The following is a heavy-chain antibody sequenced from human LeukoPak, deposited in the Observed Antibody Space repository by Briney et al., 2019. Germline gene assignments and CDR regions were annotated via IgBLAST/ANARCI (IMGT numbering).Heavy chain of an antibody. J-gene: IGHJ4*02. Sequence: QPGGSLRLSCAASGFTFSSHSMNWVRQAPGKGLEWVSRINSDGSITTYADSVEGRFTISRDNAKNTLYLQMNSLRAEDTAVYYCARQLWPLFDYWGQGTLVAVSS. CDR2: INSDGSIT. D-gene: IGHD5-18*01. CDR3: ARQLWPLFDY. V-gene: IGHV3-74*01. CDR1: GFTFSSHS.